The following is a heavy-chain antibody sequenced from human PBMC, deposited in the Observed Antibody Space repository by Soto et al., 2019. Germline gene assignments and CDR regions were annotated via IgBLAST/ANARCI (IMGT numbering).Heavy chain of an antibody. V-gene: IGHV3-48*01. J-gene: IGHJ4*02. CDR3: ATNASLAGD. Sequence: PGGSLRLSCVASVFIFNSYSMNWVRQAPGKGLGWISYINSGSPSVFYADSVKGRFTISRDNEKIFLYLKMNSLRAHDTAVYDGATNASLAGDWGQGTLLPLSS. CDR2: INSGSPSV. D-gene: IGHD2-8*01. CDR1: VFIFNSYS.